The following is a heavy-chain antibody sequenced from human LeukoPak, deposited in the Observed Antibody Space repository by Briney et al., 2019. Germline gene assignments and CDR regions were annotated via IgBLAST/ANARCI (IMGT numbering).Heavy chain of an antibody. CDR1: GYTFTSYG. CDR2: ISAYNGNT. V-gene: IGHV1-18*04. CDR3: AREGCSGGSCYPSPPFDP. Sequence: ASVKVSCKASGYTFTSYGISWVGQAPGQGLEWMGWISAYNGNTNYAQKLQGRVTMTTDTSTSTAYMELRSLRSDDTAAYYCAREGCSGGSCYPSPPFDPWGQGTLVTVSS. J-gene: IGHJ5*02. D-gene: IGHD2-15*01.